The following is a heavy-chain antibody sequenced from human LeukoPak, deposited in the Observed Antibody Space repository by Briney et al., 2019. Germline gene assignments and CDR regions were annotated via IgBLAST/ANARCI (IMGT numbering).Heavy chain of an antibody. Sequence: GGSLRLSCAASGFTFSSYSMNWVRQAPGRGLEWVSSISSSSYIYYADSVKGRFTISRDNAKNSLYLQMNSLRAEDTAVYYCARAATIAVAGTGPHFDYWGQGTLVTVSS. CDR1: GFTFSSYS. V-gene: IGHV3-21*01. CDR2: ISSSSYI. J-gene: IGHJ4*02. D-gene: IGHD6-19*01. CDR3: ARAATIAVAGTGPHFDY.